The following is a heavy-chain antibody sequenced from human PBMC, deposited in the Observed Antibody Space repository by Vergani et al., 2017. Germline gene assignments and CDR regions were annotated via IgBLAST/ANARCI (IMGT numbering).Heavy chain of an antibody. CDR2: IYHSGST. CDR3: ARAGGYSYGYAY. V-gene: IGHV4-38-2*01. CDR1: GYSISSVYY. D-gene: IGHD5-18*01. J-gene: IGHJ4*02. Sequence: QVQLQESGPGLVKPSETLSLTCAVSGYSISSVYYWGWIRQPPGKGLEWIGSIYHSGSTYYNPSLKSRVTISVDTSKNQFSLKLSSVTAADTAVYYCARAGGYSYGYAYWGQGTLVTVSS.